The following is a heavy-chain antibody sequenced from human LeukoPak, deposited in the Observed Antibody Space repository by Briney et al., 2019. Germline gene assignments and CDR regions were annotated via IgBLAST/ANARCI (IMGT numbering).Heavy chain of an antibody. J-gene: IGHJ3*02. D-gene: IGHD3-22*01. CDR1: GCSVSSAYY. CDR3: ASPNSSAYYRAFDI. Sequence: SETLSLTCTDSGCSVSSAYYWGWIRQPPGKGLEWIGSIFHSGSTYYNPSLKSRVTTSVDTSRSQFSLKLSSVTAADTAVYYCASPNSSAYYRAFDIWGQGTMVTVSS. V-gene: IGHV4-38-2*02. CDR2: IFHSGST.